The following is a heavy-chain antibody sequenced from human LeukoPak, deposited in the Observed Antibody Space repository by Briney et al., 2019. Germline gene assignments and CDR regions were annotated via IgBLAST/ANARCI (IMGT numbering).Heavy chain of an antibody. D-gene: IGHD2-2*01. CDR2: INHSGST. CDR1: GGSFSGYY. Sequence: PSETLSLTCAVYGGSFSGYYWSWIRQPPGKGLEWIGEINHSGSTNYNPSLKSRVTISVDTSKNQFSLKLSPVTAADTAVYYCARGGYCSSTSCSWFDPWGQGTLVTVSS. J-gene: IGHJ5*02. CDR3: ARGGYCSSTSCSWFDP. V-gene: IGHV4-34*01.